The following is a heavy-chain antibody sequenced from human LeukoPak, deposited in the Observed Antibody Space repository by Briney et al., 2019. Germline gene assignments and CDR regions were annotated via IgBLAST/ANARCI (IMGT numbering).Heavy chain of an antibody. CDR3: ARDPGSGYEEHFDY. J-gene: IGHJ4*02. D-gene: IGHD5-12*01. CDR2: ISGSGGST. Sequence: GGSLRLSCAASGFTFSSYAMSWVRQAPGKGLEWVSAISGSGGSTYYADSVKGRFTISRDNAKDSLYLQMNSLRAEDTAVYYCARDPGSGYEEHFDYWGQGTLVTVSS. CDR1: GFTFSSYA. V-gene: IGHV3-23*01.